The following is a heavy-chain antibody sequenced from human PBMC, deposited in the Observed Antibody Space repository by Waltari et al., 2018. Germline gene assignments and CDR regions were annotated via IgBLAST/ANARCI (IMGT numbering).Heavy chain of an antibody. J-gene: IGHJ4*02. CDR2: ISSTSRYT. CDR1: GFTFSYPY. V-gene: IGHV3-11*06. Sequence: QVQLVESGGGMVKAGGSLRLSCAASGFTFSYPYMSWIRQAPGKGLEWVSFISSTSRYTNTADSVKGRFTISRDNAKKSVFLQMNNLRAEDTAVYYCARGRDDYNPQPFDFWGQGIPVTVSS. CDR3: ARGRDDYNPQPFDF. D-gene: IGHD4-4*01.